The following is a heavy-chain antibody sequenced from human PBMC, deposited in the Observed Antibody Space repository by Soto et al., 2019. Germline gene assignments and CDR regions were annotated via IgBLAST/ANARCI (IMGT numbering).Heavy chain of an antibody. V-gene: IGHV3-23*01. CDR2: ISGSGGSI. D-gene: IGHD6-13*01. CDR3: AREDSSSWLNWFDP. J-gene: IGHJ5*02. CDR1: GFNFSSYA. Sequence: GGSLRLSCAASGFNFSSYAMSWVRQAPGKGVEWVSGISGSGGSIYYADSVKGRFTISRDNSKNTLHLQMNSLRAEDTAVYYCAREDSSSWLNWFDPWGQGTLVTVSS.